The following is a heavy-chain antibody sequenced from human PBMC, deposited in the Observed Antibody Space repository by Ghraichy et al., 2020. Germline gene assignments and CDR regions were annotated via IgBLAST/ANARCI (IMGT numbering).Heavy chain of an antibody. CDR1: GGSISSYY. Sequence: SETLSLTCTVSGGSISSYYWSWIRQPPGKGLEWIGYIYYSGSTKYNPSLKSRVTISVDTSKNQFSLKLSSVTAADTAVYYCARVNPYYYFYGMDVWGQGTTVTVSS. CDR2: IYYSGST. J-gene: IGHJ6*02. CDR3: ARVNPYYYFYGMDV. V-gene: IGHV4-59*01.